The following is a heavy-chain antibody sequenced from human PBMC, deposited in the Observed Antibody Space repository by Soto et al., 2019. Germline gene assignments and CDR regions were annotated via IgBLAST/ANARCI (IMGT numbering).Heavy chain of an antibody. V-gene: IGHV3-23*01. CDR3: AKDPNGDYVGAFDS. J-gene: IGHJ4*02. CDR1: GFSFSSFA. D-gene: IGHD4-17*01. Sequence: GGSLRLSCRASGFSFSSFAMTWVRQAPGKGLEWVSSIGGSGIITYYTDSVKGRFTTSRDNSGNTLFLHMNSLRADDTAVYYCAKDPNGDYVGAFDSWGQRSLVTVYS. CDR2: IGGSGIIT.